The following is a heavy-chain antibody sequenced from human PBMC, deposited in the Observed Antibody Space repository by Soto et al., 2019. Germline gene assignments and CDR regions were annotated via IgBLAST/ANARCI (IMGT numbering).Heavy chain of an antibody. CDR3: ARDQQQLENGVDH. D-gene: IGHD6-13*01. J-gene: IGHJ4*02. CDR2: IWYDGSKT. CDR1: GFTFSYYG. V-gene: IGHV3-33*01. Sequence: QVQLVESGGGVVQPGRSLRLSCAASGFTFSYYGMHWVRQAPGKGLEWVTVIWYDGSKTYYADSVKGRFTISRDNSKNTLYPQMNSLRAEDTAVYYCARDQQQLENGVDHWGQGNLVTVSS.